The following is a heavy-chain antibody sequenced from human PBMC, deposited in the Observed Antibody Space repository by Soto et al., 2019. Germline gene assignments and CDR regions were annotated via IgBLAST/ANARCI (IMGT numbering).Heavy chain of an antibody. Sequence: SETLSLTCTVSGGSISSSSYYWGWIRQPPGKGLEWIGSIYYSGSTNYNPSLKSRVTISVDTSKNQFSLKLSSVTAADTAVYYCARGHNWNDYWGQGTLVTVSS. D-gene: IGHD1-20*01. CDR2: IYYSGST. J-gene: IGHJ4*02. V-gene: IGHV4-39*07. CDR3: ARGHNWNDY. CDR1: GGSISSSSYY.